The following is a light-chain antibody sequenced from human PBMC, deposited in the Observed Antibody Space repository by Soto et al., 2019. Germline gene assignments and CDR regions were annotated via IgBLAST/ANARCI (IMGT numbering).Light chain of an antibody. V-gene: IGKV1-27*01. J-gene: IGKJ4*01. Sequence: DIQMTQSPSSLSASVGDRVTITCRASQGISNYFSSYQQKPWKVPALLLFAASTCQSGVPSRFSGRGSGTDFLLTISSLPPEDVATYYCQKDSPAPTFGGGTKVEIK. CDR1: QGISNY. CDR2: AAS. CDR3: QKDSPAPT.